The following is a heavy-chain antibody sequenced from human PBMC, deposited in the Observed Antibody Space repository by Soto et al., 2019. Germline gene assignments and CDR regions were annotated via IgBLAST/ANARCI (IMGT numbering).Heavy chain of an antibody. Sequence: QVQLVQSEAEVKKPGASVKVSCKASGYGFTIYGISWVRQATGQGLEGMGWISPYSGNTRYPENLQGRVTMTTDTSTRTAYMALRSLRSNDTVVYYCAREMWTRSGPQSFFDYWGQGALVTVSS. CDR1: GYGFTIYG. CDR2: ISPYSGNT. V-gene: IGHV1-18*01. J-gene: IGHJ4*02. D-gene: IGHD6-25*01. CDR3: AREMWTRSGPQSFFDY.